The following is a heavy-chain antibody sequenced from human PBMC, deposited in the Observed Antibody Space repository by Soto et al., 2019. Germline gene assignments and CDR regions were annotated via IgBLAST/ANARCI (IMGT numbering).Heavy chain of an antibody. V-gene: IGHV4-59*08. CDR3: ARHPGRYGSGSYLDY. J-gene: IGHJ4*02. CDR2: IYYSGST. Sequence: SETLSLTCTVSGGSVRSYYWGWIRQPPGKGLEWIGYIYYSGSTNYNPSLKSRVTISVDTSKNQFSLKLSSVTAADTAVYYCARHPGRYGSGSYLDYWGQGTLVTVSS. CDR1: GGSVRSYY. D-gene: IGHD3-10*01.